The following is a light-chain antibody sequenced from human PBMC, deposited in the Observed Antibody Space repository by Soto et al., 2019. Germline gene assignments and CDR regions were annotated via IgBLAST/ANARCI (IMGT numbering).Light chain of an antibody. CDR3: QQYNNWPQLT. CDR2: GAS. V-gene: IGKV3-15*01. CDR1: QSVSSN. Sequence: EIVMTQSPATLSASPGERATLSCRASQSVSSNLAWYQQKPGQAPRLLIYGASTRATGIPARLSGSGSGTEFTLTISSLQSEDFAVYYCQQYNNWPQLTFGGGTKVEIK. J-gene: IGKJ4*01.